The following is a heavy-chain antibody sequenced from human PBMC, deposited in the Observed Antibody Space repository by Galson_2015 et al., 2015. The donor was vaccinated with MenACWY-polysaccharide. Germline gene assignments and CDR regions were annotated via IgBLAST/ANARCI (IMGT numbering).Heavy chain of an antibody. CDR1: GYSFSSYD. CDR3: ARGGKYYYDSSGYLNWFDP. CDR2: MNPNSGNT. V-gene: IGHV1-8*01. J-gene: IGHJ5*02. Sequence: SVKVSCKASGYSFSSYDINWVRQTTGQGLEWMGWMNPNSGNTGYAQKFQGRVTTTRNTSISIAYMELSSLRSEDTAVCYCARGGKYYYDSSGYLNWFDPWGQGTLVTVSS. D-gene: IGHD3-22*01.